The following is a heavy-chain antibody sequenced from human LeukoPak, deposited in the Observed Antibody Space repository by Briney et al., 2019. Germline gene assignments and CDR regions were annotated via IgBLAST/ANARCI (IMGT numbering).Heavy chain of an antibody. Sequence: SETLSLTCTVSGGSISSYYWSWIRQPLGKGLEWIGYIYYSGSTNYNPSLKSRVTISVDTSKNQFSLKLSSVTAADTAVYYRARDGYCSSTSCHRGFDYWGQGTLVTVSS. V-gene: IGHV4-59*01. CDR2: IYYSGST. D-gene: IGHD2-2*02. CDR3: ARDGYCSSTSCHRGFDY. CDR1: GGSISSYY. J-gene: IGHJ4*02.